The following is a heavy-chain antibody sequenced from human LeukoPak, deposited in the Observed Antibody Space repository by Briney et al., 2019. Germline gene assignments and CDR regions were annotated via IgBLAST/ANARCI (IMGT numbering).Heavy chain of an antibody. CDR2: ISGSGGST. CDR1: GFTFSSYA. J-gene: IGHJ4*02. Sequence: GGSLRLSRAASGFTFSSYAMSWVRQAPGKGLEWVSAISGSGGSTYYADSVKGRFTISRDNSKNTLYLQMNSLRAEDTAVYYSAKYITAKNGYEFDYWGQGTLVTVSS. V-gene: IGHV3-23*01. D-gene: IGHD5-18*01. CDR3: AKYITAKNGYEFDY.